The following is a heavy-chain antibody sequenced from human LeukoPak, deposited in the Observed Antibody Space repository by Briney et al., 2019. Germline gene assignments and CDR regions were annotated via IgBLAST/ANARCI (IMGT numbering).Heavy chain of an antibody. CDR2: ISSSRSYI. J-gene: IGHJ5*02. CDR1: GFTFSSYS. CDR3: ARAGSNIVVVPNWFDP. D-gene: IGHD2-2*01. V-gene: IGHV3-21*01. Sequence: GGSLRLSCAASGFTFSSYSMNWVRQAPGKGLEWVSYISSSRSYIYYADSVKGRFTISRDNAKNSLYLQMNSLRAEDTAVYYCARAGSNIVVVPNWFDPWGQGTLVTVSS.